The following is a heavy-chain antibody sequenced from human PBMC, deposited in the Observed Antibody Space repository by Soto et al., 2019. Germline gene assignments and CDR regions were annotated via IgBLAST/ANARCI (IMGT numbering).Heavy chain of an antibody. D-gene: IGHD5-18*01. V-gene: IGHV4-39*01. CDR2: IYYSGST. CDR3: ACIFSGGYSYGFYHPVMEV. Sequence: GWKSQPPGKGLEWIGSIYYSGSTYYSPSLKSRVTISVDTSKNQFSLKLTSVTAADTAVYYCACIFSGGYSYGFYHPVMEVLGKGSTDT. J-gene: IGHJ6*04.